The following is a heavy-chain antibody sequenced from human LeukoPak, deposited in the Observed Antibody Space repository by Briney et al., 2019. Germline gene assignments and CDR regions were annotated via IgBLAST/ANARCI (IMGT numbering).Heavy chain of an antibody. D-gene: IGHD5-12*01. CDR2: ISTSTTTI. CDR3: ARDVLPHTGMVATVDY. CDR1: GFTFSSYS. V-gene: IGHV3-48*01. Sequence: GGSLRLSCEASGFTFSSYSMNWVRQAPGKGLEWISYISTSTTTIYYANSVKGRFTISRDNAKKSLYLQMNSLRAEDTAVYYCARDVLPHTGMVATVDYWGQGTLVTVSS. J-gene: IGHJ4*02.